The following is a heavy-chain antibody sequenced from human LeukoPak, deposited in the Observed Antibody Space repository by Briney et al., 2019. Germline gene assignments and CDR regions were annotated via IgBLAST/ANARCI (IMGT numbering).Heavy chain of an antibody. CDR3: AKDQGLYSSSSSFDY. CDR2: IRYDGSNK. Sequence: GGSLRLSCAASGFTFSSHGMHWVRQAPGKGLEWVAFIRYDGSNKYYADSVKGRFTISRDNSKNTLYLQMNSLRAEDTAVYYCAKDQGLYSSSSSFDYWGQGTLVTVSS. D-gene: IGHD6-6*01. V-gene: IGHV3-30*02. J-gene: IGHJ4*02. CDR1: GFTFSSHG.